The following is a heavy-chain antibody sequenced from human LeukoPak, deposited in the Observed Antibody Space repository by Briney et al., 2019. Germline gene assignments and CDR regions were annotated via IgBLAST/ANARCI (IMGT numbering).Heavy chain of an antibody. CDR3: ARDEDDFRSGSFFDY. D-gene: IGHD3-3*01. CDR2: ISSSSSYI. CDR1: GFTVSSNY. Sequence: GGSLRLSCAASGFTVSSNYMSWVRQAPGKGLEWASSISSSSSYIYYADSVKGRFTISRDNAKNSLYLQMNSLRAEDTAVYYCARDEDDFRSGSFFDYWGQGTLVTVSS. J-gene: IGHJ4*02. V-gene: IGHV3-21*01.